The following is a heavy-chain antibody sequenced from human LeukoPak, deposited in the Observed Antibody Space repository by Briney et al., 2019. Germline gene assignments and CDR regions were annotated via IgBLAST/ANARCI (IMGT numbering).Heavy chain of an antibody. Sequence: KSGGSLRLSCAASGFTFSSYSMNWVRQAPGKGLEWVSSISSSSSYIYYADSVKGRFTISRDNAKNSLYLQMNSLRAGDTAVYYCARLVDTLMAAFDYWGQGALVTVSS. CDR2: ISSSSSYI. J-gene: IGHJ4*02. V-gene: IGHV3-21*04. D-gene: IGHD5-18*01. CDR3: ARLVDTLMAAFDY. CDR1: GFTFSSYS.